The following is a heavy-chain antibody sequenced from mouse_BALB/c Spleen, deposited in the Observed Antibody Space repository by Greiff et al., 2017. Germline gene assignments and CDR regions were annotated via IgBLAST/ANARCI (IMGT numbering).Heavy chain of an antibody. CDR1: GFSLTSYG. D-gene: IGHD2-1*01. V-gene: IGHV2-2*02. J-gene: IGHJ4*01. CDR2: IWSGGST. Sequence: VKLMESGPGLVQPSQSLSITCTVSGFSLTSYGVHWVRQSPGKGLEWLGVIWSGGSTDYNAAFISRLSISKDNSKSQVFFKMNSLQANDTAIYYCARKGNSQYYYAMDYWGQGTSVTVSS. CDR3: ARKGNSQYYYAMDY.